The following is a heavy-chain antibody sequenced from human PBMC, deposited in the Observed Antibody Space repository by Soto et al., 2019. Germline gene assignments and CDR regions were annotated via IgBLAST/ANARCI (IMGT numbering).Heavy chain of an antibody. CDR1: GFPFSSYV. D-gene: IGHD2-2*01. V-gene: IGHV3-33*01. Sequence: GGSLRLSCAASGFPFSSYVMHWVRQAPGKGLEWVAVIWYDGSNKYYADSVKGRFTISRDNSKNTLYLQMNSLRAADTAVYYCARRHIVVVPAAMSPWGQGTLVTVSS. J-gene: IGHJ5*02. CDR2: IWYDGSNK. CDR3: ARRHIVVVPAAMSP.